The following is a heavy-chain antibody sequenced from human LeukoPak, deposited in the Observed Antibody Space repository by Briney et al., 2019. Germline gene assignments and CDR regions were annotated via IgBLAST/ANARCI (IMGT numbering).Heavy chain of an antibody. CDR2: IHNSGTT. D-gene: IGHD3-10*01. CDR3: ARRYYYNLGSFPFDF. CDR1: GGPFSGYF. Sequence: SETLSLTCAVSGGPFSGYFWSWIRQSSGKGLEWIGEIHNSGTTNYNPSLNSRVTISEDTSKNQFHLNLSSVTAADTAVYYCARRYYYNLGSFPFDFWGQGTLVTVSS. V-gene: IGHV4-34*01. J-gene: IGHJ4*02.